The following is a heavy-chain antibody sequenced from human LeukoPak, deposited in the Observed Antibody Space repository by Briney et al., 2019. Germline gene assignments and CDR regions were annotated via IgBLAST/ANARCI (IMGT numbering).Heavy chain of an antibody. D-gene: IGHD3-22*01. Sequence: PGGSLRLSCAASGFTFSSYPMHWVRQAPGKGLEWVSVISYDGSTKYYADSVKGRFTISRDSPKNTLYLQMDSLRAEDTAVYYCTRGAIYDSSGYRWFDPWGQGTLVTVSS. J-gene: IGHJ5*02. CDR2: ISYDGSTK. CDR1: GFTFSSYP. CDR3: TRGAIYDSSGYRWFDP. V-gene: IGHV3-30-3*01.